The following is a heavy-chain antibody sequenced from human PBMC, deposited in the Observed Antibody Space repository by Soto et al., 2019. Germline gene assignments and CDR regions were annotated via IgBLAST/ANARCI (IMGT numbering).Heavy chain of an antibody. CDR1: GGSFSSYY. CDR3: ARHPSDFWFDP. Sequence: SETLSLTCAVHGGSFSSYYWDWIRQPPGKGLEWIGEVNHGGTSNYNPSLKSRVTISVDTSKNQFSLKLSSVTAADTAVYYCARHPSDFWFDPWGQGTLVTVSS. D-gene: IGHD2-21*02. CDR2: VNHGGTS. V-gene: IGHV4-34*01. J-gene: IGHJ5*02.